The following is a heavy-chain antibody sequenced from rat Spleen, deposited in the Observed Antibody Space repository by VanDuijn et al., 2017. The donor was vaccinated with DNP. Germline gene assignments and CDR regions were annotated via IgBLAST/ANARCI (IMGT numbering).Heavy chain of an antibody. Sequence: QVQLRPSGAEPAKPGSSVKISCKASGYTFTTYYTGWIKQTTGQGLEYIGYINTGSGGTNYNEKFKGKATLTVDKSSSTAFMQVSSLTPDDSAVYYCARWSSYRDWFVYWGQGTLVTVS. J-gene: IGHJ3*01. CDR1: GYTFTTYY. CDR3: ARWSSYRDWFVY. CDR2: INTGSGGT. V-gene: IGHV1-43*01. D-gene: IGHD1-2*01.